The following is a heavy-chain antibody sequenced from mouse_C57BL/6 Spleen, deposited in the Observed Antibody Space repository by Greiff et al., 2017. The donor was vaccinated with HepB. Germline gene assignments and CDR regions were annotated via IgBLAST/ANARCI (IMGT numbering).Heavy chain of an antibody. CDR2: INPNNGGT. D-gene: IGHD1-1*01. CDR3: ARSLTTVVVPWFAY. V-gene: IGHV1-26*01. CDR1: GYTFTDYY. J-gene: IGHJ3*01. Sequence: EVQLQQSGPELVKPGASVKISCKASGYTFTDYYMNWVKQSHGKSLEWIGDINPNNGGTSYNQKFKGNATLTVDKSSSTAYMELRSLTSEDSAVYYCARSLTTVVVPWFAYWGQGTLVTVSA.